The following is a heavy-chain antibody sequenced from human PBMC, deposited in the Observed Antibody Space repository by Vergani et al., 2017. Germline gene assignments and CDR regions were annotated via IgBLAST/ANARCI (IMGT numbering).Heavy chain of an antibody. CDR3: ARERLEYLSLRTFDY. V-gene: IGHV4-30-4*08. CDR2: IYYNGNT. CDR1: GGSISSGDYY. D-gene: IGHD3-16*02. Sequence: QVQLQESGPGLVKPSQTLSRTCTVSGGSISSGDYYWSWIRQPPGKGLEWIGYIYYNGNTYYNPSLKSRVTISVDTSKNQFSLKLSSVTAADTAVYCCARERLEYLSLRTFDYWGQGTLVTVSS. J-gene: IGHJ4*02.